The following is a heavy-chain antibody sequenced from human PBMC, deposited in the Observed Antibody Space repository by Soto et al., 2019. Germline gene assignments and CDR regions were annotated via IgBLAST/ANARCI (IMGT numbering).Heavy chain of an antibody. D-gene: IGHD3-9*01. Sequence: QVQLVQSGAEVKKPGSSVKVSCKASGGTFSSNTVSWVRQAPGQGLEWMGRIIPMLGITTYTQKFQGRVTISAEKSTSTAYMFLGSLTYEDTAVYYCTLDTPVDAFEIWGQGTMVTVSS. CDR3: TLDTPVDAFEI. J-gene: IGHJ3*02. CDR2: IIPMLGIT. CDR1: GGTFSSNT. V-gene: IGHV1-69*02.